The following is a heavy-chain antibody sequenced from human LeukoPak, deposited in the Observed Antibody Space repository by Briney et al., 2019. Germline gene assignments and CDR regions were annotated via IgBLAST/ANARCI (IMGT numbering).Heavy chain of an antibody. CDR1: GFTFSSYW. J-gene: IGHJ4*02. Sequence: GGSLRLSCAASGFTFSSYWMHWVRQAPGKGLVWVSRINSDGYSTTYADSVKGRFTISTDNAKNTVYLQMSSLRAEDTAVYYCVKALGYSESDWSQGTLVTVSS. CDR2: INSDGYST. D-gene: IGHD2-15*01. CDR3: VKALGYSESD. V-gene: IGHV3-74*01.